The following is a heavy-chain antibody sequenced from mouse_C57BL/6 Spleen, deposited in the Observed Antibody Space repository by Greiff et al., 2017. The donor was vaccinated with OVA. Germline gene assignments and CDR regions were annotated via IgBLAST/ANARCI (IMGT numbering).Heavy chain of an antibody. J-gene: IGHJ4*01. Sequence: QVQLQQPGTELVKPGASVKLSCKASGYTFTSYWMHWVKQRPGQGLEWIGNVNPSNGGTNYNEKFKSKATLTVDKSSSTAYMQLSSLTSEDSAVYYCAGPNYYGSSYDAMDYWGQGTSVTVSS. CDR1: GYTFTSYW. V-gene: IGHV1-53*01. CDR2: VNPSNGGT. D-gene: IGHD1-1*01. CDR3: AGPNYYGSSYDAMDY.